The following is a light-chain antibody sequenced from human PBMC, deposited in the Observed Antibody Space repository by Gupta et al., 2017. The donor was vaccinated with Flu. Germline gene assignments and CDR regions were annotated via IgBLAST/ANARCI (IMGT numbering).Light chain of an antibody. Sequence: EKTPSIAGSGDKVGDKYVCWYPQKPAQAPVLIIYQYGKRPSGFPERFSGSNSGNTATLTIERSQARDEADYYSQTWDNVTATSVFGSGTKVTVL. J-gene: IGLJ1*01. CDR2: QYG. CDR1: KVGDKY. CDR3: QTWDNVTATSV. V-gene: IGLV3-1*01.